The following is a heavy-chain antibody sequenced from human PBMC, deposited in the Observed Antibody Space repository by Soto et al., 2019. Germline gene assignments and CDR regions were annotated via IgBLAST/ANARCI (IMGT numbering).Heavy chain of an antibody. CDR3: ARRAVTTLNWFDP. CDR1: GGSISSSSYY. CDR2: IYYSGST. J-gene: IGHJ5*02. Sequence: PSETLSLTCTVSGGSISSSSYYWGWIRQPPGKGLEWIGSIYYSGSTYYNPSLKSRVTISVDTSKNQFSLKLSSVTAADTAVYYCARRAVTTLNWFDPWGQGTLVTVSS. V-gene: IGHV4-39*01. D-gene: IGHD4-4*01.